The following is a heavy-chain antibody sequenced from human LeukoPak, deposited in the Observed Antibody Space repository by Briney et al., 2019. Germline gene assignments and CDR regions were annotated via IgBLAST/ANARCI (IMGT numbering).Heavy chain of an antibody. CDR2: IYYSGST. CDR3: ARRGYMVRPPPRWFDP. Sequence: SETLSLTCTVSGGSISSSSYYWGWIRQPPGKGLEWIGSIYYSGSTYYNPSLKSRVTISVDTSKNQFSLKLSSVTAADTAVYYCARRGYMVRPPPRWFDPWGQGTLVTVSS. V-gene: IGHV4-39*01. CDR1: GGSISSSSYY. J-gene: IGHJ5*02. D-gene: IGHD3-10*01.